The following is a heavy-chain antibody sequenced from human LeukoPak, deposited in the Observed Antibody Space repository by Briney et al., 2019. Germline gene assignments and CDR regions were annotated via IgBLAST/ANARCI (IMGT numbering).Heavy chain of an antibody. CDR3: ASDSGDGYRPDRFDV. CDR2: INPTGDGT. J-gene: IGHJ1*01. D-gene: IGHD5-24*01. CDR1: GYTFTSYF. Sequence: APLRVSCKASGYTFTSYFFHWVRQAPGQGLEWMGIINPTGDGTSYAQKFQGRVTMTKDTSTSTAYMELSSLRTDDTAVYYCASDSGDGYRPDRFDVWGQGTLVTVSS. V-gene: IGHV1-46*01.